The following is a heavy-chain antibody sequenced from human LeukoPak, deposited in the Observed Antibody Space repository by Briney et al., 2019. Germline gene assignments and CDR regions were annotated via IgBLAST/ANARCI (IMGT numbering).Heavy chain of an antibody. V-gene: IGHV3-23*01. CDR1: EFTFSSYA. D-gene: IGHD5-18*01. J-gene: IGHJ6*03. Sequence: GGSLRLSCVASEFTFSSYAMSWVRQAPGKGLEWVSAISGSGGSTYYADSVKGRFTISRDNSKNTLYLQMNSLRAEDTAVYYCTRAGYGTPVYYYYMDVWGKGTTVTVSS. CDR2: ISGSGGST. CDR3: TRAGYGTPVYYYYMDV.